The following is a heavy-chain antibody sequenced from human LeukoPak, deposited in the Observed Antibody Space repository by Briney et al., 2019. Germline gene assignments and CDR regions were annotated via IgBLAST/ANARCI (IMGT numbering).Heavy chain of an antibody. V-gene: IGHV3-23*01. CDR2: ITDSGGRT. CDR3: AKGGRSSTYTFDI. Sequence: GGSLRLSCAASGVSFSGYAMSWVRQAPGKGLEWVSTITDSGGRTFYADSVKGRVTISRDNSKNTLYLQMHSLRAEDTALYYCAKGGRSSTYTFDIWGKGTMVTVSS. D-gene: IGHD3-16*01. CDR1: GVSFSGYA. J-gene: IGHJ3*02.